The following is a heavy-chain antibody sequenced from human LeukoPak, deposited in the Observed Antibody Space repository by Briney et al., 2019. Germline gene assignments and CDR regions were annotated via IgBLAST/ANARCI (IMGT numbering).Heavy chain of an antibody. CDR1: GYTFTDYY. V-gene: IGHV1-2*02. Sequence: ASVKVSCKASGYTFTDYYMHWVRQAPGQGLEWMGLINANSGGTNYAQRFQGRVAMTRDTSIRTVYMELSRLRSDDTAVYYCARDFSGSYDCWGQGTLVTVSS. J-gene: IGHJ4*02. CDR3: ARDFSGSYDC. D-gene: IGHD1-26*01. CDR2: INANSGGT.